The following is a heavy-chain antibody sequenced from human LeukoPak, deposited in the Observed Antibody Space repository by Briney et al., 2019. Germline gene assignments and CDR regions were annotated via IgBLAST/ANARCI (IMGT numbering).Heavy chain of an antibody. CDR3: ASEAPSDYYYYYAMDV. CDR2: ISGSSYNT. Sequence: PGGSLRLSCAASGITFSRYAMSRVRQAPGKGLEWVSGISGSSYNTNYADSVKGRFTISRDNSRNTLYLQMSSLRAEDTAVYYCASEAPSDYYYYYAMDVWGQGTTVTVSS. CDR1: GITFSRYA. V-gene: IGHV3-23*01. J-gene: IGHJ6*02.